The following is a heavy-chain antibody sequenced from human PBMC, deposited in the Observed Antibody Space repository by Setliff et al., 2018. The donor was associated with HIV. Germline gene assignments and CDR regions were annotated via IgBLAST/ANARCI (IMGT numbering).Heavy chain of an antibody. CDR1: GGSFSGDS. V-gene: IGHV4-34*01. D-gene: IGHD3-9*01. Sequence: KPSETLSLTCNVYGGSFSGDSWNWIRQPPGKGLEWIGEITHSGGTKYNPSLKSRVTISVDMSKNHFSLSLTSVTAADTALYYCARLHYDILSPDSKRDNYFDHWGQGALVTVSS. CDR3: ARLHYDILSPDSKRDNYFDH. CDR2: ITHSGGT. J-gene: IGHJ4*02.